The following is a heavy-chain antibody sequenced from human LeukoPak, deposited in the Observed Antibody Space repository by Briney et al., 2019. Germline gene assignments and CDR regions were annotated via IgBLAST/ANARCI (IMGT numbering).Heavy chain of an antibody. CDR3: ARDKVQGSEWGSNFDY. CDR1: GFTFSSYA. V-gene: IGHV3-23*03. D-gene: IGHD2-15*01. Sequence: GGSLRLSCAASGFTFSSYAMSWVRQAPGQGLEWVSITYRGESTFYADSVKGRFSISRDNSKNTLYLQMNSLRAEDTAVYYCARDKVQGSEWGSNFDYWGQGTLVTVSS. CDR2: TYRGEST. J-gene: IGHJ4*02.